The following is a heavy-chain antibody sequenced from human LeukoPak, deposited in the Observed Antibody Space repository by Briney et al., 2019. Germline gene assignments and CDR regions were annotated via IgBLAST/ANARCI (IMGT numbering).Heavy chain of an antibody. V-gene: IGHV5-51*01. CDR2: IYPGDSDT. D-gene: IGHD6-19*01. J-gene: IGHJ4*02. Sequence: GESLKISCKGSGYNFASYWISWVRQMPGKGLELMGIIYPGDSDTRYSPSFQGQVTISADKSISTAYLQWSSLKASDTAIYYCARRDTTGWYYFDYWGQGTLVTVSS. CDR1: GYNFASYW. CDR3: ARRDTTGWYYFDY.